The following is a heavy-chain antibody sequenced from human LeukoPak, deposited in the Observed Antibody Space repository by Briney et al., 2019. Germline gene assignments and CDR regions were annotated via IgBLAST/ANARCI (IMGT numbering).Heavy chain of an antibody. CDR1: GFTFSSYS. J-gene: IGHJ6*03. D-gene: IGHD1-1*01. V-gene: IGHV3-21*01. CDR3: ARAVGRKLERPSRYYYYYMGV. CDR2: ISSSSSYI. Sequence: GGSLRLSCAASGFTFSSYSMNWVRQAPGKGLEWVSSISSSSSYIYYADSVKGRFTISRDNAKNSLYLQMNSLRAEDTAVYYCARAVGRKLERPSRYYYYYMGVWGKGTTVTVSS.